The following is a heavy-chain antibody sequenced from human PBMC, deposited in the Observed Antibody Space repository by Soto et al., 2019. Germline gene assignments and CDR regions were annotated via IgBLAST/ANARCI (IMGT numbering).Heavy chain of an antibody. D-gene: IGHD3-10*01. J-gene: IGHJ4*02. Sequence: GGSLRLSCAASGFTVSSNYMSWVRQAPGKGLEWVSVIYSGGSTYYADSVKGRFTISRDNSKNTLYLQMNSLRAEDTAVYYCARARMVRGVIVHFDYWGQGPLVTVSS. CDR1: GFTVSSNY. CDR3: ARARMVRGVIVHFDY. CDR2: IYSGGST. V-gene: IGHV3-53*01.